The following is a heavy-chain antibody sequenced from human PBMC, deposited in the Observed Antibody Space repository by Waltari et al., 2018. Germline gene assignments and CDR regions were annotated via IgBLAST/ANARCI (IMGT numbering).Heavy chain of an antibody. CDR2: INHSGST. J-gene: IGHJ5*02. D-gene: IGHD1-26*01. CDR1: GGSFSGSY. CDR3: ARNRRVEWRPIVGATKGWFDP. Sequence: QVQLQQWGAGLLKPSETLSLPCAVYGGSFSGSYWSWIRQPPGKGLEWIGEINHSGSTNYNPSLKSRVTISVDTSKNQFSLKLSSVTAADTAVYYCARNRRVEWRPIVGATKGWFDPWGQGTLVTVSS. V-gene: IGHV4-34*01.